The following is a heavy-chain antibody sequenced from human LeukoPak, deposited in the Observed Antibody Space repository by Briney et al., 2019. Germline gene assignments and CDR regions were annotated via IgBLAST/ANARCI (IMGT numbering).Heavy chain of an antibody. V-gene: IGHV3-30*02. J-gene: IGHJ5*02. CDR2: IRYDGSNK. CDR3: ASCKLLLRSDWFDP. Sequence: GGSLRLSCAASGFTFSSYGMHWVRHAPGKGLEWVAFIRYDGSNKYYADSVKGRFTISRDNSKNTLYLQMNSLRAEDTAVYYCASCKLLLRSDWFDPWGQGTLVTVSS. CDR1: GFTFSSYG. D-gene: IGHD2-15*01.